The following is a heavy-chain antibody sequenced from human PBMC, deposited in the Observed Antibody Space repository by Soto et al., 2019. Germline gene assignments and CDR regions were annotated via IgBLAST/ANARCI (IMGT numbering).Heavy chain of an antibody. J-gene: IGHJ4*02. CDR2: IYYSGST. D-gene: IGHD3-22*01. CDR1: GGSISSGDYY. Sequence: SETLSLTCTVSGGSISSGDYYWSWIRQPPGKGLELIGYIYYSGSTYYNPSLKSRVTISVDTSKNQFSLKLSSVTAADTAVYYCARAEHYYDSSGYYSHWGQGTLVTVSS. V-gene: IGHV4-30-4*01. CDR3: ARAEHYYDSSGYYSH.